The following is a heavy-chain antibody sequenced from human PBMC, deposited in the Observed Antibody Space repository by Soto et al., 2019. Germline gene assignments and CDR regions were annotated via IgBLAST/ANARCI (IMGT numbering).Heavy chain of an antibody. CDR3: ARDPGESSSAWWLVFDF. Sequence: QVQLVESGGGVVQPGRSLRLSCAASGFTFSTCAMHWVRQAPGKGLEWVAVVWYDGSNIYYGDSVRGRFTISRDNSKNTLFLQMNSLRAEDTAVYYCARDPGESSSAWWLVFDFWGQGTMVTV. CDR1: GFTFSTCA. J-gene: IGHJ4*02. D-gene: IGHD6-19*01. V-gene: IGHV3-33*01. CDR2: VWYDGSNI.